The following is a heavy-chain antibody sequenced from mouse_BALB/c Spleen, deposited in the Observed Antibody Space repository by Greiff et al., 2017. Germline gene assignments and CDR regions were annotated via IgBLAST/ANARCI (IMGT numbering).Heavy chain of an antibody. CDR1: GYSFTSYW. V-gene: IGHV1-5*01. CDR2: IYPGNSDT. J-gene: IGHJ4*01. Sequence: EVQLQQSGTVLARPGASVKMSCKASGYSFTSYWMHWVKQRPGQGLEWIGAIYPGNSDTIYNQKFKGKATLTVDKSSSTAYMELRSLTSEDTAVYYCSRRGAYTMDYWGQGTSVTVSS. CDR3: SRRGAYTMDY.